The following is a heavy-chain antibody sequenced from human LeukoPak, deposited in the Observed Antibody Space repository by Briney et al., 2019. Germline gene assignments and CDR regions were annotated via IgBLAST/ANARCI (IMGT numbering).Heavy chain of an antibody. J-gene: IGHJ4*02. V-gene: IGHV1-18*01. CDR1: GYTFTSYG. CDR3: ARERTYGSGSYEFDY. Sequence: ASVKVSCKASGYTFTSYGISWVRQAPGQGLEWMGWISAYNGNTNYAQKLQGRVTMTTDTSTSTAYMELRSLRSDDTAVYYCARERTYGSGSYEFDYWGQGTLDTVSS. D-gene: IGHD3-10*01. CDR2: ISAYNGNT.